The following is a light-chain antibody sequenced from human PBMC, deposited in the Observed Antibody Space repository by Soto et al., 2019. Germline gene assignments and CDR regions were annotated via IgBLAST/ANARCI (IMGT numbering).Light chain of an antibody. CDR3: VSHRGYDFCG. J-gene: IGLJ1*01. CDR1: RSNIGAGYD. CDR2: RDT. V-gene: IGLV1-40*01. Sequence: QSVLTQPPSVSGAPGQRVTISCTGSRSNIGAGYDVHWYQQVPATAPKLLIYRDTTRPSGVPDRFSGSKSGTSASLAITGLLAEDEADYYCVSHRGYDFCGFGTGTKFTVL.